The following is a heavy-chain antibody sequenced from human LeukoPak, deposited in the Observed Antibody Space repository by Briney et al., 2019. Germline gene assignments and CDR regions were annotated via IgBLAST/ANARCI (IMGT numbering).Heavy chain of an antibody. CDR3: TRDSYDSSGYYYGMDV. J-gene: IGHJ6*02. D-gene: IGHD3-22*01. Sequence: PGGSLRLSCAASGFTFSSHWMHWVRQAPGKGLVWVSRINTDGRSTSYADSVKGRFTISRDNAENTLYLQMNSLRAEDTAVYYCTRDSYDSSGYYYGMDVWGQGTTVTVSS. CDR2: INTDGRST. CDR1: GFTFSSHW. V-gene: IGHV3-74*01.